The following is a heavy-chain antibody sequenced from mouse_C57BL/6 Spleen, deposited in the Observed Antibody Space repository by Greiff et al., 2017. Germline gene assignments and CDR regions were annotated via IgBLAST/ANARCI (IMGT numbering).Heavy chain of an antibody. Sequence: EVQLQQSGAELVRPGASVKLSCTASGFNFKDDYMHWVKQRPEQGLEWIGGIDPENGDTEYASKFQGKATITADTSSNTAYLQLSSLTSEDTAVYYCLISYDSAWFAYWGQGTLVTVSA. V-gene: IGHV14-4*01. J-gene: IGHJ3*01. CDR3: LISYDSAWFAY. CDR2: IDPENGDT. CDR1: GFNFKDDY. D-gene: IGHD2-4*01.